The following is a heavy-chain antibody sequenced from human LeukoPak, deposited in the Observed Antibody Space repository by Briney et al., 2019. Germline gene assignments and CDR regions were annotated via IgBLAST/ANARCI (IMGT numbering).Heavy chain of an antibody. J-gene: IGHJ5*02. CDR3: ARSFGYLYDWFDP. CDR2: IYYSGST. V-gene: IGHV4-30-4*01. CDR1: GGSISSGDYY. Sequence: SETLSLTCTVSGGSISSGDYYWSWLRQPPGKGLEWIGYIYYSGSTYYNPSLKSRVTISVDTSKNQFSLKLSSVTAADTAVYYCARSFGYLYDWFDPWGQGTLVTVSS. D-gene: IGHD2-8*01.